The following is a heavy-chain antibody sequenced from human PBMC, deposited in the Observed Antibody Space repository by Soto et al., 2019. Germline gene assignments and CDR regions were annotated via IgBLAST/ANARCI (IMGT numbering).Heavy chain of an antibody. Sequence: QLRLVQSGAEVRKPGSPVKVSCKAPGDTFTNYAISWLRLVPGQGLEWMGGFRPFVEAADLAQKFRGRLTITADASTSTAYMELSDLRSEDTAIYYCARGGYSNSWRFDYWGQGALITVS. J-gene: IGHJ4*02. CDR1: GDTFTNYA. CDR2: FRPFVEAA. CDR3: ARGGYSNSWRFDY. V-gene: IGHV1-69*01. D-gene: IGHD2-21*01.